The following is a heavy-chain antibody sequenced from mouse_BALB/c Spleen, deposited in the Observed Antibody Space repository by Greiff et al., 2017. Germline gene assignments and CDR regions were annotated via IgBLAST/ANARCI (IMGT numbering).Heavy chain of an antibody. J-gene: IGHJ2*01. CDR3: ARLLRLLFDY. D-gene: IGHD1-2*01. CDR2: ISSGGST. Sequence: EVQRVESGGGLVKPGGSLKLSCAASGFTFSSYAMSWVRQTPEKRLEWVASISSGGSTYYPDSVKGRFTISRDNARNILYLQMSSLRSEDTAMYYCARLLRLLFDYWGQGTTLTVSS. CDR1: GFTFSSYA. V-gene: IGHV5-6-5*01.